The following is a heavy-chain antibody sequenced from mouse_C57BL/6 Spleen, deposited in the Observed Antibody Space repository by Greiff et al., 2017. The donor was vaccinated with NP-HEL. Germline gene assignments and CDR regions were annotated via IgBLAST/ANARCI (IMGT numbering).Heavy chain of an antibody. CDR3: TGDYDGWYFDV. J-gene: IGHJ1*03. CDR2: IRMKSDNYAT. CDR1: GFTFSNYW. D-gene: IGHD2-4*01. V-gene: IGHV6-3*01. Sequence: EVKLVESGGGLVQPGGSMKLSCVASGFTFSNYWMNWVRQSPEKGLEWVAQIRMKSDNYATHYAESVKGRFTISRDDSKSSVYLQMNNLRAEDTGISYCTGDYDGWYFDVWGTGTTVTVSS.